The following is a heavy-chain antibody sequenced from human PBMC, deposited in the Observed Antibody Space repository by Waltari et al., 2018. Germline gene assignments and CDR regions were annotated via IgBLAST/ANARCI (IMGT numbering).Heavy chain of an antibody. CDR1: GFTFSSYS. CDR2: ISSSSSYI. CDR3: ARESIWSGYYYYYYYYMDV. J-gene: IGHJ6*03. Sequence: EVQLVESGGGLVKPGGSLRLSCAASGFTFSSYSMTWVRQAPGKGLEWVSSISSSSSYIYYADSVKGRFTISRDNAKNSLYLQMNSLRAEDTAVYYCARESIWSGYYYYYYYYMDVWGKGTTVTVSS. V-gene: IGHV3-21*01. D-gene: IGHD3-3*01.